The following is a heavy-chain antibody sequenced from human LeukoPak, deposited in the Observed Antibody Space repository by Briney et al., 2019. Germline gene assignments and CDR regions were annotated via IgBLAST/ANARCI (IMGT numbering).Heavy chain of an antibody. CDR3: AKVALVAALLSNFDY. CDR1: GFTFSSYS. J-gene: IGHJ4*02. Sequence: PGGSLRLSCAASGFTFSSYSMSWVRQAPGKGLEWVSGISWNMNSIGYADSVKGRLTISRDNAKNSLYLQMNSLRAEDTALYYCAKVALVAALLSNFDYWGRGTLVTVSS. CDR2: ISWNMNSI. V-gene: IGHV3-9*01. D-gene: IGHD2-15*01.